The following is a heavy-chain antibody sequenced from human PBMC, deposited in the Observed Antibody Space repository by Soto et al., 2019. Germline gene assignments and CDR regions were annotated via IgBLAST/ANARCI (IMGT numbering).Heavy chain of an antibody. J-gene: IGHJ5*02. CDR3: VRLRGYGWLDL. V-gene: IGHV6-1*01. CDR1: GDSVSSDRAS. Sequence: SQTLALTCVISGDSVSSDRASWNWIRQSPSTGLEALAKTYYRSKWSYDYAVSVRSRIIIIPETSRNQFSLQLNSVTPEDTAVYYCVRLRGYGWLDLWGQGTQVTVSS. CDR2: TYYRSKWSY. D-gene: IGHD5-12*01.